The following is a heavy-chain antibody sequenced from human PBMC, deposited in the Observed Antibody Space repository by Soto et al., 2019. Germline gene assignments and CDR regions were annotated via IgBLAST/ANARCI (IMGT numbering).Heavy chain of an antibody. D-gene: IGHD3-3*01. V-gene: IGHV3-33*01. CDR1: GFTFSSYG. CDR2: IWYDGSNK. CDR3: ARDFGPPNLLGNGFYYGMDV. J-gene: IGHJ6*02. Sequence: PGGSLRLSCAASGFTFSSYGMHWVRQAPGKGLEWVAVIWYDGSNKYYADSVKGRFTISRDNSKNTLYLQMSSLKSEDTAVYYCARDFGPPNLLGNGFYYGMDVWGQGTTVTVSS.